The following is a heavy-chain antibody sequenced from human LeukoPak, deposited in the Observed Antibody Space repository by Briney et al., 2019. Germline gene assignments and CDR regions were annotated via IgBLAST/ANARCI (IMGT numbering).Heavy chain of an antibody. V-gene: IGHV3-30*18. CDR2: ISHDGSNK. CDR1: GLTFSYYG. CDR3: AKPGKRRVVTITDFDY. Sequence: GGSLRLPCAASGLTFSYYGMHWVRQAPGRGLEWVAVISHDGSNKYYADSVKGRSTISRDNSKNTLYLQMNSLRPEDTSVYYCAKPGKRRVVTITDFDYWGQGTLVTVSS. D-gene: IGHD3-22*01. J-gene: IGHJ4*02.